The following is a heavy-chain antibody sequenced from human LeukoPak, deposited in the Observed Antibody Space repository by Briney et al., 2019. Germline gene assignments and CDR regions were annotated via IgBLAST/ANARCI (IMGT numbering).Heavy chain of an antibody. V-gene: IGHV3-23*01. Sequence: SGGSLRLSCAASGFTFRSYAMSWVRQAPGKGLEWVSAISGSGGSTYYADSVKGRFTISRDNSKNTLYLQMNSLRAEDTAVYYCAKDQRIAVAGLPYYFDYWGQGTLVTVSS. CDR3: AKDQRIAVAGLPYYFDY. CDR2: ISGSGGST. CDR1: GFTFRSYA. J-gene: IGHJ4*02. D-gene: IGHD6-19*01.